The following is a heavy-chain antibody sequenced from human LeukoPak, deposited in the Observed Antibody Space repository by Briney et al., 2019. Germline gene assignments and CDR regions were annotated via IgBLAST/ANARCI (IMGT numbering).Heavy chain of an antibody. J-gene: IGHJ4*02. D-gene: IGHD6-13*01. V-gene: IGHV3-66*02. Sequence: GGSLRLSCAASGFTVSSNYMSWVRQAPGKGLEWVSVIYSGGITYYADSVKGRFTISRDNSKNTLYLQMNSLRAEDTAVYCCARDQGSHFDYWGQGTLVTVSS. CDR2: IYSGGIT. CDR3: ARDQGSHFDY. CDR1: GFTVSSNY.